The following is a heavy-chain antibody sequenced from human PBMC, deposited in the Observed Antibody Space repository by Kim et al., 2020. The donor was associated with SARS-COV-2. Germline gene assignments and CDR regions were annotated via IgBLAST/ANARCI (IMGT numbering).Heavy chain of an antibody. D-gene: IGHD6-19*01. J-gene: IGHJ4*02. CDR3: ARRRAGIAVAGNIDY. V-gene: IGHV4-39*01. Sequence: SLKSRVTISVDTSMNQFSLKLSSVTAADTAVYYCARRRAGIAVAGNIDYWGQVTLVTVSS.